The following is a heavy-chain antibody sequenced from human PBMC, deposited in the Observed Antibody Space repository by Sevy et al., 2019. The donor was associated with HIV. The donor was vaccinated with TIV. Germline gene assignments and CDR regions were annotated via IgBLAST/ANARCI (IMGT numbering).Heavy chain of an antibody. CDR3: AREWMRKIDAFDI. V-gene: IGHV3-30-3*01. J-gene: IGHJ3*02. Sequence: GSLRLSCAASGFTFSSYWMSWVRQAPGKGLEWVAVISYDGSNKYYADSVKGRFTISRDNSKNTLYLQMNSLRAEDTAVYYCAREWMRKIDAFDIWGQGTMVTVSS. CDR1: GFTFSSYW. D-gene: IGHD5-12*01. CDR2: ISYDGSNK.